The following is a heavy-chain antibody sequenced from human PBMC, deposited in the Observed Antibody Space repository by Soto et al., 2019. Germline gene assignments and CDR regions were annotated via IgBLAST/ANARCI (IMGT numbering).Heavy chain of an antibody. V-gene: IGHV3-9*01. Sequence: QPGGSLRLSCAASGFTFDDYAMHWVRQAPGKGLEWVSGISWNSGSIGYADSVKGRFTISRDNAKNSLYLQMNSLRAEDTALYYSAKALYYYYYMDVWGKGTTVTVSS. CDR3: AKALYYYYYMDV. CDR1: GFTFDDYA. J-gene: IGHJ6*03. CDR2: ISWNSGSI.